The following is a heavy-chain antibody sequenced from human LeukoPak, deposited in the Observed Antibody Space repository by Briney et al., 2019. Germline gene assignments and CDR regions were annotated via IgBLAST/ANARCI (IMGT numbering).Heavy chain of an antibody. D-gene: IGHD1-26*01. CDR3: ARLDDGRGAFDY. V-gene: IGHV4-59*02. CDR1: GGSVNSYF. J-gene: IGHJ4*02. Sequence: SETLSLTCTVSGGSVNSYFWSWIRQPPGKGLEWIGYMYYSGSTNYNPSLKGRVTISIDTSKNQFSLQLSSVTAADTAVYYCARLDDGRGAFDYWGQGTLVTVSS. CDR2: MYYSGST.